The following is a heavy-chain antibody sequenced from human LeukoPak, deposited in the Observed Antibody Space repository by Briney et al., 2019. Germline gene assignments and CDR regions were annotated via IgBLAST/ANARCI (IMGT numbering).Heavy chain of an antibody. CDR1: GYTFTSYG. J-gene: IGHJ4*02. Sequence: ASVKVSCKASGYTFTSYGISWVRQAPGQGLEWMGWISAYNGNTNYAQKLQGRVTMTTDTSTSTAYMELRSLRSDDTAVYYCARDTLGGTRDIVVVPAADQFDYWGQGTLVTVSS. D-gene: IGHD2-2*01. CDR3: ARDTLGGTRDIVVVPAADQFDY. V-gene: IGHV1-18*01. CDR2: ISAYNGNT.